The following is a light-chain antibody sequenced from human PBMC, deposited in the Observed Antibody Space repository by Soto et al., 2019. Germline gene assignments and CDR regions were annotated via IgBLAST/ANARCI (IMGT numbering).Light chain of an antibody. CDR3: HQYHGISAT. CDR2: GAS. J-gene: IGKJ1*01. V-gene: IGKV1-5*01. Sequence: DIQMTQSPSTLSASVGDRVTITCRASQSINNWLAWYQQKPGQAPKLLIYGASTLESGVPSRFRGSGSGTEFTLTISSLRPDDFAVYYCHQYHGISATFGQGTKVEIK. CDR1: QSINNW.